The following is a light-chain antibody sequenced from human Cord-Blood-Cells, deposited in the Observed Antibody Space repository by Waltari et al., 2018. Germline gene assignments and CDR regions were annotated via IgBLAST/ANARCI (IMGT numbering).Light chain of an antibody. CDR3: SSYTSSSTLV. CDR1: SSDVGGYKY. CDR2: DVS. J-gene: IGLJ2*01. Sequence: QSALTQPASVSGSPGQSITISCTGTSSDVGGYKYVSWYQQHPGKAPKLIFYDVSNRPSVVSNRFSGSKSGTTASLTISGLQAEDEADYYCSSYTSSSTLVFGGGTKLTVL. V-gene: IGLV2-14*01.